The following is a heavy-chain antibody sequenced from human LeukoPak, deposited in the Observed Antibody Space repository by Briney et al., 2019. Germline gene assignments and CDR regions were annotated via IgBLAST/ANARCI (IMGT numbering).Heavy chain of an antibody. V-gene: IGHV4-39*02. CDR1: TVSIRSNTYY. CDR2: IHYNGNT. Sequence: PSETLSLTCTVSTVSIRSNTYYWAWIRQPPGKGLEWIGSIHYNGNTYYSPSLKNRVTISADTSKNHFSLKLKSVTAADRALYYCARGREVAGPRHFDSWGLGTLVTVSS. J-gene: IGHJ4*02. D-gene: IGHD5-12*01. CDR3: ARGREVAGPRHFDS.